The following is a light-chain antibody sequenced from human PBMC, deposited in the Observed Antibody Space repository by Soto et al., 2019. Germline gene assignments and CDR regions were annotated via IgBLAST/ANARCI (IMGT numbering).Light chain of an antibody. CDR3: QQYGSSLLFT. J-gene: IGKJ3*01. CDR2: GAS. Sequence: EIVLTQSPGTLSLSPGERATLSCRASQSVSSSYLAWYQQKPGPAPRLLIYGASSRATCIPDRFSGSGSWTDFTLTISRLEPEDFAVYYCQQYGSSLLFTFGPGTKVDIK. V-gene: IGKV3-20*01. CDR1: QSVSSSY.